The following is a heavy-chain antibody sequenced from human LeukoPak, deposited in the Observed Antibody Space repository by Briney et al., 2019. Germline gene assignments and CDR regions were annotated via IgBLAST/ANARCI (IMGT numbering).Heavy chain of an antibody. CDR2: IHNDGTTT. CDR3: VKDHKSGRFFDY. J-gene: IGHJ4*02. Sequence: PGGSLRLSCAASGFTFTSYWMHWVRQAPGKGLVWVSRIHNDGTTTSYADSVKGQFTISRDNAKNTLDLQMNSLRAEDTAIYFCVKDHKSGRFFDYWGQGTLVAVSA. V-gene: IGHV3-74*01. D-gene: IGHD3-16*01. CDR1: GFTFTSYW.